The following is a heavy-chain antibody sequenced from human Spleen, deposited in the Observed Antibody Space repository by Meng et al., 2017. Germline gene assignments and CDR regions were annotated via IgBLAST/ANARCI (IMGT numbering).Heavy chain of an antibody. Sequence: ASVKVSCKASGGTFSSYAISWVRQAPGQGLEWMGWINTNSGNPAYAQGFTGRFAFSLDTSVSTAYLQISNLKTEDTAVYYCARESYCSRSDCYDWFDSWGQGTLVTVSS. J-gene: IGHJ5*01. CDR1: GGTFSSYA. V-gene: IGHV7-4-1*02. CDR3: ARESYCSRSDCYDWFDS. D-gene: IGHD2-2*01. CDR2: INTNSGNP.